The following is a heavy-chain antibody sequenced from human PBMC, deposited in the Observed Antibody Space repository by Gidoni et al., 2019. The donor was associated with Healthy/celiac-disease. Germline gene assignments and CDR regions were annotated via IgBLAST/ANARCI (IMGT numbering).Heavy chain of an antibody. J-gene: IGHJ4*02. D-gene: IGHD6-19*01. CDR2: ISAYNGNK. CDR3: ARNLVIAVAAPPGY. CDR1: GYTFTSYG. V-gene: IGHV1-18*01. Sequence: QVQLVQSGAEVKKPGASVKVSCTASGYTFTSYGISWVRQAPGQGLEWMGGISAYNGNKNYAQKLQGRVTMTTDTSTSTAYMELRSLRSDDTAVYYCARNLVIAVAAPPGYWGQGTLVTVSS.